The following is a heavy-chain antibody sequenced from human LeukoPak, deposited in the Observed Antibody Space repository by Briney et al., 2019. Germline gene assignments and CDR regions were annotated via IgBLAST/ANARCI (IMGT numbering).Heavy chain of an antibody. V-gene: IGHV3-23*03. D-gene: IGHD5-12*01. J-gene: IGHJ4*02. Sequence: GRSLRLSCAASGFTFDDYAMHWVRQAPGKGLEWVSVINSGGNTYYANSVKGRFTFSRDNSKNTLYLQMNSLRAEDTAVYYCAKVVAGYWGQGTLVTVSS. CDR3: AKVVAGY. CDR2: INSGGNT. CDR1: GFTFDDYA.